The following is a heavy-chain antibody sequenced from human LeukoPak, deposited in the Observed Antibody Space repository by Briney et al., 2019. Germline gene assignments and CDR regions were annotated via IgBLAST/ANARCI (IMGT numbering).Heavy chain of an antibody. V-gene: IGHV1-2*02. CDR2: INPNSGGT. J-gene: IGHJ4*02. D-gene: IGHD6-13*01. Sequence: ASVKVSCKASGCTFTGYYMHWVRQAPGQGLEWMGWINPNSGGTNYAQKFQGRVTMTRDTSISTAHMELSRLRSDDTAVYYCARDEGEQQLGNWGQGTLVTVSS. CDR3: ARDEGEQQLGN. CDR1: GCTFTGYY.